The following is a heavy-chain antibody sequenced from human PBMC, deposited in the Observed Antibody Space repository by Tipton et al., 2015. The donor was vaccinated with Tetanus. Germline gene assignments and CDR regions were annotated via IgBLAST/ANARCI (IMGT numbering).Heavy chain of an antibody. Sequence: TLSLTCTVSGGSISSSSYYWGWIRQPPGKGLEWIGSIYYSGSTYYNPSLKSRVTISVDTSKNQFSLKLSSVTAADTAVYYCARHGRDMRGTGHDYDFLSRYGMDVWGQGTTVTVSS. CDR1: GGSISSSSYY. D-gene: IGHD3-3*01. CDR2: IYYSGST. V-gene: IGHV4-39*01. CDR3: ARHGRDMRGTGHDYDFLSRYGMDV. J-gene: IGHJ6*02.